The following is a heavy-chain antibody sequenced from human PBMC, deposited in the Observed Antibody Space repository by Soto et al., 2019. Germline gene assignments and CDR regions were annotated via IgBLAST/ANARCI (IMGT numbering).Heavy chain of an antibody. V-gene: IGHV4-39*01. D-gene: IGHD6-13*01. J-gene: IGHJ4*02. CDR3: ARGRKEYSSSWYVD. Sequence: SETLSLTCTVSGGSISSGGYCWSWIRQPPGKGLEWIGEVDHSGSTNYNPSLKSRVTISVDTSKNQFSLKLSSVTAADTAVYYCARGRKEYSSSWYVDWGQGTLVTVSS. CDR1: GGSISSGGYC. CDR2: VDHSGST.